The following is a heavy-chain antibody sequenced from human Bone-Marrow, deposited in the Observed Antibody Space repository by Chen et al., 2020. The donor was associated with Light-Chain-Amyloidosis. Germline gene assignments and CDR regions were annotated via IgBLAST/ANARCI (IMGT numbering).Heavy chain of an antibody. Sequence: QVQLVESGGGVVQPGRSLRLSCAASGFTFSSYGMHWVRQAPGKGLEWVAVISYDGSNKSYADSVKGRFTISRDNSKNTLYLQMNSLRAEDTAVYYCAKEQGLSVPYWGQGTLVTVSS. J-gene: IGHJ4*02. CDR2: ISYDGSNK. CDR1: GFTFSSYG. V-gene: IGHV3-30*18. D-gene: IGHD6-19*01. CDR3: AKEQGLSVPY.